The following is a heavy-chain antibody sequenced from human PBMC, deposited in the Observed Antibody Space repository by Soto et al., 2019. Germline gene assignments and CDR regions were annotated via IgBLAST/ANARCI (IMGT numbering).Heavy chain of an antibody. V-gene: IGHV4-31*02. J-gene: IGHJ4*02. CDR2: IYYSGST. D-gene: IGHD6-13*01. CDR3: ARLQQLRPDY. Sequence: QIQLQESGPGLVKPSQTLSLSCIVSGGSIGSGGYYWSWIRQHPGKGLEWIGYIYYSGSTYYNPSLKSRITISVDTSKNQFSLKLSSVTAADTAVYYCARLQQLRPDYWGQGTLVTVSS. CDR1: GGSIGSGGYY.